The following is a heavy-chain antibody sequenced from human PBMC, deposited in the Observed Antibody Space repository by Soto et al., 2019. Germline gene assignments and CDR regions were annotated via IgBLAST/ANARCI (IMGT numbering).Heavy chain of an antibody. CDR1: GFTFSSYG. D-gene: IGHD3-3*01. CDR3: AATYYDFWSGFDY. V-gene: IGHV3-23*01. CDR2: ISGSGGST. J-gene: IGHJ4*02. Sequence: GGSLRLSCAASGFTFSSYGMHWVRQAPGKGLEWVSAISGSGGSTYYADSVKGRFTISRDNSKNTLYLQMNSLRAEDTAVYYCAATYYDFWSGFDYWGQGTLVTVSS.